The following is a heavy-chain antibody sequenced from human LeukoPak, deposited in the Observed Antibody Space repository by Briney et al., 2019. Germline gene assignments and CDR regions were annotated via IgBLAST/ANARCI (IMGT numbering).Heavy chain of an antibody. CDR3: ARDQTYYVSSGYYYVTYLQH. Sequence: SETLSLTCTVSGASISSSSCTWIRQPAGEGLEWIGRMSSGGSTTYNPSFKSRVTMSLDTSKKQFSLNLTSVTAADTAVYYCARDQTYYVSSGYYYVTYLQHWGQGILVTVSS. D-gene: IGHD3-22*01. CDR2: MSSGGST. J-gene: IGHJ1*01. CDR1: GASISSSS. V-gene: IGHV4-4*07.